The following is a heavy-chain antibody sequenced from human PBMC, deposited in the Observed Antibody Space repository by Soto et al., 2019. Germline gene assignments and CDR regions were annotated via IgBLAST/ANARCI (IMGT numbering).Heavy chain of an antibody. CDR3: ARGDYGGNFDY. D-gene: IGHD4-17*01. V-gene: IGHV4-59*01. Sequence: SETLSLTRTVSGGSISSYYWSWIRQPPGKGLEWIGYIYYSGSTNYNPSLKSRVTISVDTSKNQFSLKLSSVTAADTAVYYCARGDYGGNFDYWGQGTLVTVSS. CDR2: IYYSGST. J-gene: IGHJ4*02. CDR1: GGSISSYY.